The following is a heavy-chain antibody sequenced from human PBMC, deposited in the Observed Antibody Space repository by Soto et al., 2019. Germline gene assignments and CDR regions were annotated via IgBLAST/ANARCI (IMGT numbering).Heavy chain of an antibody. Sequence: QVQLVQSGAEVKKPGSSVKVSCKASGGTFSSYTINWVRQAPGQGLEWMGRIIPILGIANYAQKFQGRVTITADKSTRTAYMELSSLRSEDTAVYYCGNNYGHFDYWGQGTLVTVSS. CDR2: IIPILGIA. J-gene: IGHJ4*02. D-gene: IGHD5-18*01. CDR1: GGTFSSYT. V-gene: IGHV1-69*02. CDR3: GNNYGHFDY.